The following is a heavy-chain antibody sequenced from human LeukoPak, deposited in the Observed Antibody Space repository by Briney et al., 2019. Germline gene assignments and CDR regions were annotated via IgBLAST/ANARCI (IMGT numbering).Heavy chain of an antibody. CDR2: IYPGDSDT. D-gene: IGHD5-18*01. J-gene: IGHJ4*02. V-gene: IGHV5-51*01. CDR3: ARHGVLLANTAMVIAPHD. Sequence: AESLKISCKGSGYSFTSYWIGWVRQRSVKQPAWKGIIYPGDSDTRYSPSFPGQVTISADKFTSTAYLPWSRLKVPDTDLYSCARHGVLLANTAMVIAPHDWGQGTLVTVSS. CDR1: GYSFTSYW.